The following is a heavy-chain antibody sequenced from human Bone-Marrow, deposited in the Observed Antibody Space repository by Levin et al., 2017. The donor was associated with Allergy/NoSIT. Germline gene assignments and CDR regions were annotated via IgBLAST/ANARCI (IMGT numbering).Heavy chain of an antibody. D-gene: IGHD6-19*01. V-gene: IGHV1-69*08. CDR2: ITVFRDSR. CDR3: ARDLRLGSAWERVTPGTFDV. CDR1: GGSFNTLT. Sequence: AASVKVSCKASGGSFNTLTITWLRQAPGQGLEWLGGITVFRDSRQYAQNLRDRLTVTADKSTNTAYLQLSGLRFDDTAIYYCARDLRLGSAWERVTPGTFDVWGRGTLVTVSS. J-gene: IGHJ3*01.